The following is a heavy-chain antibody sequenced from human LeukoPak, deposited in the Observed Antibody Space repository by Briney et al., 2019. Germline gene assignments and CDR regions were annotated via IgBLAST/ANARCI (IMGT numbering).Heavy chain of an antibody. Sequence: PSETLSLTCAVYGGSFSGYYWSWIRQPPGKGLERIGEINHSGSTNYNPSLKSRVTISVDTSKNQFSLKLSSVTAADTAVYYCARGRRGYYGSGSYPLDYWGQGTLVTVSS. J-gene: IGHJ4*02. CDR2: INHSGST. D-gene: IGHD3-10*01. CDR3: ARGRRGYYGSGSYPLDY. V-gene: IGHV4-34*01. CDR1: GGSFSGYY.